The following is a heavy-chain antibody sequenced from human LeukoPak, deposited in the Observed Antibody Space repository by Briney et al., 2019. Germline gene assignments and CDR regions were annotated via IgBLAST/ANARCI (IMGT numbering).Heavy chain of an antibody. V-gene: IGHV3-21*01. D-gene: IGHD2-2*01. CDR1: GFTFSSYS. Sequence: PGGSLRLSCAASGFTFSSYSMNWVRQAPGKGLEWVSSISSSSSYIYYADSVKGRFTISRDNAKNSLYLQMNSLRAEDTAVYYCARESYCSSTSCYPYDWGQGTLVTVSS. CDR3: ARESYCSSTSCYPYD. CDR2: ISSSSSYI. J-gene: IGHJ4*02.